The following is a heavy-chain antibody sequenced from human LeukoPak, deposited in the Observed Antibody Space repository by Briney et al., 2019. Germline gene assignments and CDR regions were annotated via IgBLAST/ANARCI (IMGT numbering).Heavy chain of an antibody. J-gene: IGHJ5*02. CDR3: ARAGLAARRWFDP. CDR2: INPNSGGT. Sequence: ASVKVSCKASGYTFAGYYMHWVRQAPGQGLEWMGWINPNSGGTNYAQKFQGRVTMTRDTSISTAYMELSRLRSDDTAVYYCARAGLAARRWFDPWGQGTLVTVSS. D-gene: IGHD6-6*01. V-gene: IGHV1-2*02. CDR1: GYTFAGYY.